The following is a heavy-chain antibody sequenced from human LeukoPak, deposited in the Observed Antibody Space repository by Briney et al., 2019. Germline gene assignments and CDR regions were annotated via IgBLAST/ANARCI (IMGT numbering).Heavy chain of an antibody. J-gene: IGHJ4*02. CDR1: GFTFSSYA. CDR2: ISYDGSNK. V-gene: IGHV3-30-3*01. CDR3: ARGPQQLVLVYFDY. Sequence: PGGSLRLSCAASGFTFSSYAMHWVRQAPGKGLEWVAVISYDGSNKYYADSVKGRFTISRDNSKNTLYLQMNSLRAEDTAVYYCARGPQQLVLVYFDYWGQGTLVTVSS. D-gene: IGHD6-13*01.